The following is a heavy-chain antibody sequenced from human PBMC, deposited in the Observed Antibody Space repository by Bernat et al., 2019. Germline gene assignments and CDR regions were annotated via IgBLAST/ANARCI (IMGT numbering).Heavy chain of an antibody. CDR1: GFTFSSYA. Sequence: EVQLLESGGGLVQPGGSLRLSCAASGFTFSSYAMSWVHQAPGKGLEWVSAISGSGGSTYYADSVKGRFTISRDNSKNTVYLQMKSLRAEDTAIYYCAKQLGYCSDGTCYFDYWGQGTLVTVSS. CDR3: AKQLGYCSDGTCYFDY. V-gene: IGHV3-23*01. J-gene: IGHJ4*02. CDR2: ISGSGGST. D-gene: IGHD2-15*01.